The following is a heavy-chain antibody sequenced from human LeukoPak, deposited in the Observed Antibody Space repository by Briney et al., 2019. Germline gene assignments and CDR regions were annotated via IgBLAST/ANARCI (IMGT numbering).Heavy chain of an antibody. D-gene: IGHD6-13*01. Sequence: GGSLRLSCSASGFTFSAYAMHWVRQAPGKGLEYVSTINDNGRNTYYVDSVKGRFTISRDNSKNTLYLQMSSLRLEDTAVYYCVKGSMAAAGELLSSFFDYWGQGTLVTVSS. V-gene: IGHV3-64D*06. J-gene: IGHJ4*02. CDR3: VKGSMAAAGELLSSFFDY. CDR2: INDNGRNT. CDR1: GFTFSAYA.